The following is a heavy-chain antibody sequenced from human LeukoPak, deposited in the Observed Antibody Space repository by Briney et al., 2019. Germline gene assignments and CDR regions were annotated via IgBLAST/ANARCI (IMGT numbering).Heavy chain of an antibody. CDR1: KITLSFFS. Sequence: PGGSLGLSCAAPKITLSFFSLHLVRPAPSKGPGWVAVLSDDGSNKFYADSVKGRFTISRDNSKNTLYLQMNSLRAEDTAFYYCAKDPHSSSWYYFDSWGQGTLVTVSS. D-gene: IGHD6-13*01. CDR2: LSDDGSNK. V-gene: IGHV3-30*18. J-gene: IGHJ4*02. CDR3: AKDPHSSSWYYFDS.